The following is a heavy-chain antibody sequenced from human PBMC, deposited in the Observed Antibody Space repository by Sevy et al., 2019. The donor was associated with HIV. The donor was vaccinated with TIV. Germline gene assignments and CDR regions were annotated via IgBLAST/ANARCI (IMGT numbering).Heavy chain of an antibody. V-gene: IGHV1-2*02. CDR1: GYSITVYY. CDR3: ALLETAFDY. J-gene: IGHJ4*02. D-gene: IGHD3-10*01. CDR2: INPSNGDK. Sequence: ASVKVSCKASGYSITVYYVHWVRQVPGQGLEYMGWINPSNGDKKKPQKFQGRVTMTRDTAMNIVFMELNWLTSDDTAVYDCALLETAFDYWGQGTQVTVSS.